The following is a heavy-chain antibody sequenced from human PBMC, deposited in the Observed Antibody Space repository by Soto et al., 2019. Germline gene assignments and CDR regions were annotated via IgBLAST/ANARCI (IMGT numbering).Heavy chain of an antibody. D-gene: IGHD5-12*01. CDR3: ARGLQNSGYDYHAFDI. CDR1: GFTFSSYG. Sequence: QVQLVESGGGVVQPGRSLRLSCAASGFTFSSYGMHWVRQAPGKGLEWVAVIWYDGSNKYYADSVKGRFTISRDNSKNTLYLQMNSRRAEDTAVYYCARGLQNSGYDYHAFDIWGQGTMVTVSS. CDR2: IWYDGSNK. J-gene: IGHJ3*02. V-gene: IGHV3-33*01.